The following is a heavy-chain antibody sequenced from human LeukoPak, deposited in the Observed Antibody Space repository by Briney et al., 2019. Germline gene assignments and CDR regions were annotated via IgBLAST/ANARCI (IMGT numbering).Heavy chain of an antibody. D-gene: IGHD3-22*01. Sequence: SETLSLTCAVYGGSFSGYYWSWIRQPPGKGLEWIGEINHSGSTNYNPSLKSRVTISVDTSKNQFSLKLSSVTAADTAVYYCASWTHDSSGYYVSWGQGTLVTVSS. CDR3: ASWTHDSSGYYVS. CDR1: GGSFSGYY. V-gene: IGHV4-34*01. J-gene: IGHJ4*02. CDR2: INHSGST.